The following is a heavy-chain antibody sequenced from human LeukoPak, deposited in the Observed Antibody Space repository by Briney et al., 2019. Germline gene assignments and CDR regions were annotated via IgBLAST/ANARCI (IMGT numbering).Heavy chain of an antibody. V-gene: IGHV4-59*01. Sequence: SETLSLTCAVYGGSFSGYYWSWIRQTPGKGLEWVGYVYYTGNTDYNPSLRSRVTISLDSSKSQFSLRLSSVTAADTAVYYCARREAAGVFYFDYWGQGTLVTVSS. J-gene: IGHJ4*02. D-gene: IGHD6-13*01. CDR2: VYYTGNT. CDR3: ARREAAGVFYFDY. CDR1: GGSFSGYY.